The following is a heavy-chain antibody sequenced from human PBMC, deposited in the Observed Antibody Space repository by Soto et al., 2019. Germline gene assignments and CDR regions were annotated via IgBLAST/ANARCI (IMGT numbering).Heavy chain of an antibody. CDR1: GYIFTSYG. V-gene: IGHV1-18*01. J-gene: IGHJ5*02. Sequence: QVPLVQSGAEVKKPGASVKVSCKASGYIFTSYGISWVRQAPGQGLEWMGWISAYNGNTNYAQKLQGRVTMTTDTSTSTAYMELRSLRSDDTAVYYCARDLPSIAARPCGWFDPWGQGTLVTVSS. CDR2: ISAYNGNT. D-gene: IGHD6-6*01. CDR3: ARDLPSIAARPCGWFDP.